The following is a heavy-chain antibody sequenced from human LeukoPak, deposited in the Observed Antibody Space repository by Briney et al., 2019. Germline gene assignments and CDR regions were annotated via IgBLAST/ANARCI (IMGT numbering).Heavy chain of an antibody. Sequence: PGRSLRLSCAASGFTFSSYGMHWVRQAPGKGLEWVAVIWYDGSNKYYADSVKGRFTISRDNSKNTLYLQMNSLRAEDTAVYYCARAQGAMTTGRAFDIWGQGTMVTVSS. J-gene: IGHJ3*02. CDR1: GFTFSSYG. V-gene: IGHV3-33*01. D-gene: IGHD4-17*01. CDR3: ARAQGAMTTGRAFDI. CDR2: IWYDGSNK.